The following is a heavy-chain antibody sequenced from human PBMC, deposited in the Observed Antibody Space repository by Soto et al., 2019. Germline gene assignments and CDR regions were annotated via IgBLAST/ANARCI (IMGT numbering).Heavy chain of an antibody. V-gene: IGHV4-39*01. CDR1: GGSISSSSYY. CDR2: IYYSGST. J-gene: IGHJ6*02. CDR3: ARLDLHDMAAALADV. Sequence: QLQLQESGPGLVKPSEPLSLTCTVSGGSISSSSYYWGWIRQPPGKGLEWIGSIYYSGSTYYNPSLKSRVTISVDTSNNQFSRKLSSVTAEDKAVYYCARLDLHDMAAALADVWGQGTTVTVSS. D-gene: IGHD6-13*01.